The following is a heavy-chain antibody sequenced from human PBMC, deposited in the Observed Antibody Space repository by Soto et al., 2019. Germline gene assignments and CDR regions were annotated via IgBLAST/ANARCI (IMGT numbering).Heavy chain of an antibody. CDR2: ITSNSDHI. CDR1: RFMFSAYT. Sequence: PAGSLRLSCAASRFMFSAYTMSWVRQAPGKGLEWLSSITSNSDHIDYADSVRGRFTVSRDNARKSLYLQMDSLGAEDTGVYYCATPYYYNHWGPGTLVTSPQ. J-gene: IGHJ4*02. CDR3: ATPYYYNH. V-gene: IGHV3-21*01.